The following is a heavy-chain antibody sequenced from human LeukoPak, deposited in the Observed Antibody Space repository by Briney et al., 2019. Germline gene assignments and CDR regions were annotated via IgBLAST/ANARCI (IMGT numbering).Heavy chain of an antibody. Sequence: ASVKVSCKVSGYTLTELSMHWVRQAPGKGLEWMGGFDPEDGETIYAQKFQGRVTITADESTSTAYMELSSLRSEDTAVYYCARDPLRGYCSGGSCDWEPDYWGQGTLVTVSS. CDR2: FDPEDGET. CDR1: GYTLTELS. D-gene: IGHD2-15*01. CDR3: ARDPLRGYCSGGSCDWEPDY. V-gene: IGHV1-24*01. J-gene: IGHJ4*02.